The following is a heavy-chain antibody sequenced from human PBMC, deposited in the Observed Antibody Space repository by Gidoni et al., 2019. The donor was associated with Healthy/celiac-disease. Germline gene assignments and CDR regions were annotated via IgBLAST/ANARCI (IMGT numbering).Heavy chain of an antibody. J-gene: IGHJ4*02. D-gene: IGHD6-19*01. V-gene: IGHV5-51*01. CDR1: GYSFTTSW. CDR2: IYPGDSDT. CDR3: ARPLSVMYSSGGYSFDY. Sequence: EVQLVQSGAEVKKPGESLKISCKCSGYSFTTSWIGWVRQMPGKGLEWMGIIYPGDSDTRYSPSFQGQVTISVDKSIGTAYLQWSSLKASDTAMYYCARPLSVMYSSGGYSFDYWGQGTLVTVSS.